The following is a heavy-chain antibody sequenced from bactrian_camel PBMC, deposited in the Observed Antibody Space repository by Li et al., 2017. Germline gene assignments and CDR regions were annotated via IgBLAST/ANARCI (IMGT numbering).Heavy chain of an antibody. D-gene: IGHD1*01. CDR2: VYTAGGIT. J-gene: IGHJ4*01. CDR1: GFSVRNNC. V-gene: IGHV3S1*01. CDR3: AISRYCVTLGAAHNY. Sequence: HVQLVESGGGSVQAGGSLRLSCAASGFSVRNNCMGWFRQPPGKEREGVATVYTAGGITYYADSVKGRYTISQDNAKNTLYLQMDSLKVEDTAMYYCAISRYCVTLGAAHNYWGQGTQVTVS.